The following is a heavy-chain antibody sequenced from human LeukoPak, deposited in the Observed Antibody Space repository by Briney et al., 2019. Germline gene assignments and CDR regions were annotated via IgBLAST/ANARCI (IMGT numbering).Heavy chain of an antibody. Sequence: GGSLRLSCAASGFTFSSYAMSWVRKAPGKGLEWVSAISGSGGSTYYADSVKGRFTISRDNSKNTLYLQMNSLRAEDTAVYYCAKDRTIFGVVSSDYWGQGTLVTVSS. CDR2: ISGSGGST. J-gene: IGHJ4*02. V-gene: IGHV3-23*01. CDR3: AKDRTIFGVVSSDY. CDR1: GFTFSSYA. D-gene: IGHD3-3*01.